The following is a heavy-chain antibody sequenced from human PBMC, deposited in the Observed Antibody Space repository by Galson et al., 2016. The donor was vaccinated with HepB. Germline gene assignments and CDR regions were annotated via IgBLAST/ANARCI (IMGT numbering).Heavy chain of an antibody. Sequence: SLRLSCAASGFTFSNAWMNWARQAPGKGLEWVGRIKNKLHGGTTDYAAPVKGRFTISRDDSKNTLYLQMNSLKTEDTAVYYCTTGFDGFQNWGQGTLVTVPS. V-gene: IGHV3-15*07. CDR3: TTGFDGFQN. CDR2: IKNKLHGGTT. J-gene: IGHJ1*01. CDR1: GFTFSNAW.